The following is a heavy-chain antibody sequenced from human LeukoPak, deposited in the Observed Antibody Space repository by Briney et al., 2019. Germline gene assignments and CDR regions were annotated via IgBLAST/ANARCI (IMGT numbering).Heavy chain of an antibody. J-gene: IGHJ4*02. Sequence: SETLSLTCTVSGYSISSGYYWGWIRQPPGKGLEWIGNIYHSGSTYYNPSLKSRVTISVDTSKNQFSLKLSSVTAADTAVYFCARDPTIFGVVIPDYFDYWGQGTLVTVSS. CDR2: IYHSGST. CDR3: ARDPTIFGVVIPDYFDY. CDR1: GYSISSGYY. D-gene: IGHD3-3*01. V-gene: IGHV4-38-2*02.